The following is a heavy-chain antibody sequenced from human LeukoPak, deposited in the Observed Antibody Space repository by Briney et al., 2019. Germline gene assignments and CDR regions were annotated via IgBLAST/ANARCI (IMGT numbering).Heavy chain of an antibody. D-gene: IGHD3-10*01. CDR2: INHSGST. V-gene: IGHV4-34*01. CDR3: ARQRITMVRGVIGREYNWFGP. Sequence: PSETLSLTCAVYGGSFSGYYWSWIRQPPGKGLEWIGEINHSGSTNYNPSLKSRVTISVDTSKNQFSLKLSSVTAADTAVYYCARQRITMVRGVIGREYNWFGPWGQGTLVTVSS. J-gene: IGHJ5*02. CDR1: GGSFSGYY.